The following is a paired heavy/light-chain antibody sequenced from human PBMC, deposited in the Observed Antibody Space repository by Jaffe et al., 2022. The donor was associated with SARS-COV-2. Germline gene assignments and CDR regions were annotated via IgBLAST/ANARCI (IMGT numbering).Light chain of an antibody. J-gene: IGKJ1*01. Sequence: EIVMTQSPATLSVSPGERATLSCRASQGVSNNLAWYQQKPGQTPRLLIYGASIRATGIPARFSGSGSGTDFTLTISSLQSEDFAIYYCQQYSNWPPWTFGQGTKVEIK. CDR1: QGVSNN. CDR3: QQYSNWPPWT. V-gene: IGKV3-15*01. CDR2: GAS.
Heavy chain of an antibody. CDR1: GFTLSDTW. J-gene: IGHJ4*02. V-gene: IGHV3-15*02. CDR3: TETLGN. Sequence: EVQLVESGGALVEPGGSLRLSCAASGFTLSDTWMTWVRQAPGKGLEWVGRIRRKSDGGTTDYAAPVRGRFTISRDDSKNTLYLQMNSLESEDTAVYYCTETLGNWGQGTLVTVSS. CDR2: IRRKSDGGTT. D-gene: IGHD7-27*01.